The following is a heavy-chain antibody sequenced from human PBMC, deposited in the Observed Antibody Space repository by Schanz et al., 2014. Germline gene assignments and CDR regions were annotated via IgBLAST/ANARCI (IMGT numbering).Heavy chain of an antibody. V-gene: IGHV1-18*01. CDR3: ARDRVSFVRGPLGVD. Sequence: QLMQSGSEVRKPGASVRVSCKASDYSFTDYAIHWVRQAPGQGLEWMGWISGYNGDTNYAPKFQDRVTMTTDTSTGITSLELRNLKSDDTAVYYCARDRVSFVRGPLGVDWGQGTQVIVSS. CDR2: ISGYNGDT. CDR1: DYSFTDYA. J-gene: IGHJ4*02. D-gene: IGHD3-10*01.